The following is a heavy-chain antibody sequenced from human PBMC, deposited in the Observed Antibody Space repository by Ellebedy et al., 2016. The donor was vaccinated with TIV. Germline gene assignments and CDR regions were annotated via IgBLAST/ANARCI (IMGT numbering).Heavy chain of an antibody. CDR1: GGSISSSKW. CDR3: SKAVAGYFDY. Sequence: MPSETLSLTCAVSGGSISSSKWWSWVRQPPGKGLEWSGEIYHSGSTNYSPSLKSRVTISVDKSKSQFSLKLNSVTAADTAVYDCSKAVAGYFDYWGQGTLVTVSS. D-gene: IGHD6-19*01. V-gene: IGHV4-4*02. J-gene: IGHJ4*02. CDR2: IYHSGST.